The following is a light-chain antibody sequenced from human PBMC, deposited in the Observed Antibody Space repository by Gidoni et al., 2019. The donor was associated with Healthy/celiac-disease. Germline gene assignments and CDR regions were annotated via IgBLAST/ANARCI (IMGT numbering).Light chain of an antibody. CDR3: QQYNSWPKT. CDR2: GAS. Sequence: IVMTQSPATLSVSPGERATLPCRASQSISSNLAWYQQKPGQAPKLLIYGASTRATGIPARFSGSGSGTEFTLTISSLQSEDFAVYYCQQYNSWPKTFGQGTKVEIK. V-gene: IGKV3-15*01. CDR1: QSISSN. J-gene: IGKJ1*01.